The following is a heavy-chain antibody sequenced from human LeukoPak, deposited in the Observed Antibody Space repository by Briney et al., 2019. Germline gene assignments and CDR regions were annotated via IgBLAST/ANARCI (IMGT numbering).Heavy chain of an antibody. V-gene: IGHV4-4*02. J-gene: IGHJ3*02. Sequence: SGTLSLTCAVSGGSISSSNWWSWVRQPPGKGLEWIGYIYYSGSTNYNPSLKSRDTISVDTSKNQFSLKLSSVTAADTAVYYCARDCGHMEYSGSYNAFDIWGQGTMVTVSS. D-gene: IGHD1-26*01. CDR2: IYYSGST. CDR3: ARDCGHMEYSGSYNAFDI. CDR1: GGSISSSNW.